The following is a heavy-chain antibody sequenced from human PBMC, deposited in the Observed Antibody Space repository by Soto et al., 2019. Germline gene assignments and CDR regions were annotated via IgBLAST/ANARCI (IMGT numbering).Heavy chain of an antibody. CDR3: ARGGDIVLVPAAPYYYYGMDV. CDR1: AFAFSFDP. V-gene: IGHV3-74*01. Sequence: GAPLSLSHAAYAFAFSFDPIHWVRHAPGKGLVWVSRINSDGSSTSYADSVKGRFTISRDNAKNTLYLQMNSLSAEDTAVYYCARGGDIVLVPAAPYYYYGMDVWVQVTTVTSP. D-gene: IGHD2-2*01. CDR2: INSDGSST. J-gene: IGHJ6*02.